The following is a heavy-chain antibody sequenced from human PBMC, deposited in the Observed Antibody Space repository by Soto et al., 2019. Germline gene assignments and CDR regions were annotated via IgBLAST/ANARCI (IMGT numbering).Heavy chain of an antibody. CDR1: GYTFINYY. CDR2: IDPGCRYR. CDR3: ARISDSRSQEEEY. J-gene: IGHJ4*02. Sequence: VQLVQSGAEVKKPGASVKVSCTASGYTFINYYMHWVRQAPGQGLEWMGIIDPGCRYRNYAQKFQGSVTGTSDTSTSTVYMEMCSLRSEDTDVYYWARISDSRSQEEEYWGPGTLVTVSS. D-gene: IGHD3-22*01. V-gene: IGHV1-46*01.